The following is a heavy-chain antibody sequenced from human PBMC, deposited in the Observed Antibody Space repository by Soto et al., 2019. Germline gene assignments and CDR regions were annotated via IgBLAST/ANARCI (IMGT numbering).Heavy chain of an antibody. CDR1: GDTITSYG. V-gene: IGHV1-18*01. J-gene: IGHJ4*02. CDR2: ISAYNGNT. CDR3: ARAGVDTAMVDFDY. Sequence: ASVKVSCKACGDTITSYGISWVRQAPGQGLEWMGWISAYNGNTNYAQKLQGRVTVTTDTSTSTAYMELRSLRSDDTAVYYCARAGVDTAMVDFDYWGQGTLLTVLL. D-gene: IGHD5-18*01.